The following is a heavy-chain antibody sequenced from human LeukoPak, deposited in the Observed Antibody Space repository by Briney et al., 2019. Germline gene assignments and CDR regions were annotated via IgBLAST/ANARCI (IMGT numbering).Heavy chain of an antibody. J-gene: IGHJ6*03. CDR2: ISGSGGST. CDR1: GFTFSSYA. D-gene: IGHD1-26*01. Sequence: GGSLRLSCAASGFTFSSYAMSWVRQAPGKGLEWVSAISGSGGSTYYADSVKGRFTISRDNSKNTLYLQMNSLRAEDTAVYYCAKVPTKWELIGYMDVWGKGTTVTVSS. V-gene: IGHV3-23*01. CDR3: AKVPTKWELIGYMDV.